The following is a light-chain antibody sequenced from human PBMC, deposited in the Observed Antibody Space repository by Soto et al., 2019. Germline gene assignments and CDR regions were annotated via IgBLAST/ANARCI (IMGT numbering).Light chain of an antibody. CDR1: SSDVGGYDY. CDR3: SSYTNSGTVL. CDR2: NVR. V-gene: IGLV2-14*01. Sequence: QSGLTQPASVSGSPGQSITISCTGTSSDVGGYDYVSWYQQYAGKAPKLTIYNVRNRPSGVSNRFSGSKSGNTASLTISGLQPEDEADYFCSSYTNSGTVLFGGGTKLTVL. J-gene: IGLJ2*01.